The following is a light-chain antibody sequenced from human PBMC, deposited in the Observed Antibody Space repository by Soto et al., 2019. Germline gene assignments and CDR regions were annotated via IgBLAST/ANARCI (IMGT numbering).Light chain of an antibody. CDR1: SSDVGGYNY. CDR3: SSYTSSTTLVV. V-gene: IGLV2-14*01. Sequence: QSVLTQPASVSGSPGQSITISCTGNSSDVGGYNYVSWYRQHPGKAPKLMIFEVSNRPSGVSNRFSGSKSGNTASLTISGLQAEDEADYYCSSYTSSTTLVVFGTGTKVTVL. CDR2: EVS. J-gene: IGLJ1*01.